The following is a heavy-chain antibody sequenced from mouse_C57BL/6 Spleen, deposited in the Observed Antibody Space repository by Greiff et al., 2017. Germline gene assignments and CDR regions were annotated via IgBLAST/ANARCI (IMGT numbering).Heavy chain of an antibody. V-gene: IGHV1-64*01. CDR2: IHPNSGST. CDR1: GYTFTSYW. Sequence: QVQLQQPGAELVKPGASVKLSCKASGYTFTSYWMHWVKQRPGQGLEWIGMIHPNSGSTNYNEKFKSKATLTVDKSSSTADMQLSSLTSEDSAVYYCVRGLRPYYYAMDYWGQGTSVTVSS. J-gene: IGHJ4*01. CDR3: VRGLRPYYYAMDY. D-gene: IGHD2-4*01.